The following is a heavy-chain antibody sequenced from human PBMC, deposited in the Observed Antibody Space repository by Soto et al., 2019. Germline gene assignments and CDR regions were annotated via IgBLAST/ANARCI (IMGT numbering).Heavy chain of an antibody. D-gene: IGHD1-1*01. V-gene: IGHV3-30-3*01. Sequence: QVQLVESGGGVVQPGRSLRLSCAASGFTFSSYAMHWVRQAPGKGLEWVAVISYDGSNKYYADSVKGRFTISRDNSKNTLYLQMNSLRAEDTAVYYCARGRDWNGAVRAAPDFWGQGTLVTVSS. CDR1: GFTFSSYA. CDR2: ISYDGSNK. CDR3: ARGRDWNGAVRAAPDF. J-gene: IGHJ4*02.